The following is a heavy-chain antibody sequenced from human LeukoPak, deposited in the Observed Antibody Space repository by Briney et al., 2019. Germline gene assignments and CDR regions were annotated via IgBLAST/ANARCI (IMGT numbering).Heavy chain of an antibody. CDR1: GGSFSGYY. Sequence: SETLSLTCAVYGGSFSGYYWSWIRQPPGKGLEWIGEINHSGSTNYNPSLKSRVTISVDTSKNQFSLKLSSVTAADTAVYYCARGGGPRYCSSTSCYARGNYYYYYGMDVWGKGTTVTVSS. D-gene: IGHD2-2*01. J-gene: IGHJ6*04. V-gene: IGHV4-34*01. CDR2: INHSGST. CDR3: ARGGGPRYCSSTSCYARGNYYYYYGMDV.